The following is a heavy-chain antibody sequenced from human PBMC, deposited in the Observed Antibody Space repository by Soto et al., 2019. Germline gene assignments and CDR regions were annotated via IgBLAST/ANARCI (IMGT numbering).Heavy chain of an antibody. D-gene: IGHD5-12*01. CDR2: VRSKANTYAT. J-gene: IGHJ4*02. V-gene: IGHV3-73*01. CDR1: GFSFSVSD. Sequence: LRLSCAASGFSFSVSDMHWVRQASGKGLEWVGRVRSKANTYATEYFASVKGRFTISRDDSKNTAYLQMNSLKTEDTAVYYCTRQGPRDGYNWGFDYWGQGTQVTVSS. CDR3: TRQGPRDGYNWGFDY.